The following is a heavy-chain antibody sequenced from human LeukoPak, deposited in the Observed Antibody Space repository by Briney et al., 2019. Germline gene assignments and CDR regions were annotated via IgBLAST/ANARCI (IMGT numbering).Heavy chain of an antibody. CDR2: IYYSGST. J-gene: IGHJ1*01. D-gene: IGHD3-3*01. CDR1: GGSISSYY. V-gene: IGHV4-59*08. Sequence: SETLSLTCTVSGGSISSYYWSWIRQPPGKGLEWIGYIYYSGSTNCNPSLKSRVTISVDTSKNQFSLKLSSVTAADTAVYYCARLQSGGYFQHWGQGTLVTVS. CDR3: ARLQSGGYFQH.